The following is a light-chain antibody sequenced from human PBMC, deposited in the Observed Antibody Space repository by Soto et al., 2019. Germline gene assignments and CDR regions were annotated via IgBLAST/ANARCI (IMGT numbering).Light chain of an antibody. CDR1: QTITKY. CDR2: AAS. V-gene: IGKV1-39*01. Sequence: DIQMTQSPSSLSASVGDRVTMTCRASQTITKYLHWYQQKPGKAPKLLIYAASTLQGGVPSRFSGSGSGTEFTLTISSLQPEDFATYYCRQSLTTPTTFGQGTKLDIK. J-gene: IGKJ2*01. CDR3: RQSLTTPTT.